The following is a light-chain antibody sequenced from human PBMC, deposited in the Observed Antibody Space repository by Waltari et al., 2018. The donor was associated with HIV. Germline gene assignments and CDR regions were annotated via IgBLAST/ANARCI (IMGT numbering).Light chain of an antibody. Sequence: DIVMTQSPDYLAVSLGERATINCKSSQSVLYSSNNKNYLAWYQQKPGQPPKLLIYWASTRDSEVPDRFSGSGSGTDFTLTISSLQAEDVAVYYCQQYYSPPLTFGGGTKVEIK. V-gene: IGKV4-1*01. CDR1: QSVLYSSNNKNY. CDR3: QQYYSPPLT. CDR2: WAS. J-gene: IGKJ4*01.